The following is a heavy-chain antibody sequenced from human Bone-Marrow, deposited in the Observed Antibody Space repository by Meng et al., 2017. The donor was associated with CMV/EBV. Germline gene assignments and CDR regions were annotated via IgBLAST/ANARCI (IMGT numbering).Heavy chain of an antibody. J-gene: IGHJ5*02. Sequence: LRLPCTVSGYSISSGYYWGWIRQPPGKGLEWIGSIHHSGSTYYNPSLKSRVTISVDTSKNQFSLKLSSVNAADTAVYYCARADPPGYCSSTSCHFRDGGFDPWGQGTLVTVSS. CDR3: ARADPPGYCSSTSCHFRDGGFDP. D-gene: IGHD2-2*01. CDR2: IHHSGST. CDR1: GYSISSGYY. V-gene: IGHV4-38-2*02.